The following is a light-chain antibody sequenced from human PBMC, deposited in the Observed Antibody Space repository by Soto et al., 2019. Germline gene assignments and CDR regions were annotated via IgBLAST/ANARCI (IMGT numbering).Light chain of an antibody. CDR1: QSISSW. V-gene: IGKV1-5*01. CDR2: DAS. J-gene: IGKJ1*01. Sequence: DIQMTQSPSTLSASVGDRVTITCRASQSISSWLAWYQQKPGKAPKVLIYDASNLESGVPLRFSGSGSGTEFTLTISSLQPDDAATYYCQQYNTYSWTFGQGTKVDTK. CDR3: QQYNTYSWT.